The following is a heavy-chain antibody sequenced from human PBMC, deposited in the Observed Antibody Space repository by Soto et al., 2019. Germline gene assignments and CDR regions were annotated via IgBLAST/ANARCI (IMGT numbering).Heavy chain of an antibody. J-gene: IGHJ4*02. CDR1: GGSISSGGYY. D-gene: IGHD3-10*01. CDR2: IYYSGST. Sequence: QVQLQESGPGLVKPSQTLSLTCTVSGGSISSGGYYWSWIRQHPGKGLEWIGYIYYSGSTYYNPSLKSRVTISVDTSKNQFSLKLSSVTAADTAVYYCARGHYGSGSYTLSLVYWGQGTLVTVSS. CDR3: ARGHYGSGSYTLSLVY. V-gene: IGHV4-31*03.